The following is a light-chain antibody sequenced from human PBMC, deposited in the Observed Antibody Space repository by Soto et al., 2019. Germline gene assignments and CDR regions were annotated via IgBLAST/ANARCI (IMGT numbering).Light chain of an antibody. V-gene: IGKV1-5*03. CDR1: QSISSW. Sequence: DIQMTQSPSTLSASVGDRVTITCRASQSISSWLAWYQQKPGKAPNLLIYKASSLESGVPSRFSGSGSGTEFTLTVSSLQTDDFATYYCQQYDSYPLTFGGGTKVDNK. J-gene: IGKJ4*01. CDR2: KAS. CDR3: QQYDSYPLT.